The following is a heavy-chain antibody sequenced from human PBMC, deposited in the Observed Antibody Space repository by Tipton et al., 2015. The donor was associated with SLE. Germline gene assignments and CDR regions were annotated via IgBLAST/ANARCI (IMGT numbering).Heavy chain of an antibody. J-gene: IGHJ4*02. V-gene: IGHV3-23*03. CDR2: IYSAGNT. D-gene: IGHD5-18*01. Sequence: SLRLSCAATGFTFNSYAMNWVRQAPGKGLEWVSVIYSAGNTYYADSVKGRFTISRDNTRDTLYLQMNSLRTDDTAVYYCAKDRGPTTMALFEHWGQGTLVAVSS. CDR3: AKDRGPTTMALFEH. CDR1: GFTFNSYA.